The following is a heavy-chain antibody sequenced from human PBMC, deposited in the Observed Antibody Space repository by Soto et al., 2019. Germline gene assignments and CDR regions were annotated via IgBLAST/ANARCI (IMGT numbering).Heavy chain of an antibody. J-gene: IGHJ4*02. V-gene: IGHV3-23*01. Sequence: PGGSLRLSCAASGFTFSSYATSWVRQAPGKGLEWVSGISGSGGSTYYADSVKGRFTISRDNSKNTLYLQMNSLRAEDTAVYYCANMGYSSWYMGYWGQGTLVTVSS. D-gene: IGHD6-13*01. CDR3: ANMGYSSWYMGY. CDR1: GFTFSSYA. CDR2: ISGSGGST.